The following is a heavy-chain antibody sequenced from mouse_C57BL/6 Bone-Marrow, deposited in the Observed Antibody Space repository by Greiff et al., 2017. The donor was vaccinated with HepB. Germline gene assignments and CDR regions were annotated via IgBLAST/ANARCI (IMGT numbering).Heavy chain of an antibody. CDR2: IDPENGDT. D-gene: IGHD2-4*01. J-gene: IGHJ1*03. Sequence: LVESGAELVRPGASVKLSCTASGFNIKDDYMHWVKQRPEQGLEWIGWIDPENGDTEYASKFQGKATITADTSSNTAYLQLSSLTSEDTAVYYCTTNYDYDEGYFDVWGTGTTVTVSS. CDR3: TTNYDYDEGYFDV. V-gene: IGHV14-4*01. CDR1: GFNIKDDY.